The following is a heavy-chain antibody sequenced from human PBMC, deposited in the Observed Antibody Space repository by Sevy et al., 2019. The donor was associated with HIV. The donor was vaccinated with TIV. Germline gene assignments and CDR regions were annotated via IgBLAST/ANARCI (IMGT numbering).Heavy chain of an antibody. CDR3: AGTPSSYDSTGRDYPWFDP. Sequence: SETLSLTCAVSGYSISSGYYWGWIRQPPGKGLEWIGSIIHSGSTYYNPSLKRRVTISVDTSKNPFSLKLSFVTAADAAVYFCAGTPSSYDSTGRDYPWFDPWGQGTLVTVSS. J-gene: IGHJ5*02. V-gene: IGHV4-38-2*01. CDR2: IIHSGST. CDR1: GYSISSGYY. D-gene: IGHD3-22*01.